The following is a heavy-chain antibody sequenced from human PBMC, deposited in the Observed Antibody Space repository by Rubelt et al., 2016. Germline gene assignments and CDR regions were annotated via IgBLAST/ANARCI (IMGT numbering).Heavy chain of an antibody. CDR2: SYSGGST. Sequence: VQLVESGGGLVQPGGSLRLSCAASGFTVSSNYMSWVRQAPGKGLEWVSVSYSGGSTYYADSVKGRFTISRGKSKNTLYLQRNSLRAEDTAVYYCARNWGFDYWGQGTLVTVSS. CDR3: ARNWGFDY. J-gene: IGHJ4*02. V-gene: IGHV3-66*01. CDR1: GFTVSSNY. D-gene: IGHD7-27*01.